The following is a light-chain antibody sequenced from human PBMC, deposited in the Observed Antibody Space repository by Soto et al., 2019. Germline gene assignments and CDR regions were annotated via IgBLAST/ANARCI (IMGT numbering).Light chain of an antibody. J-gene: IGKJ2*01. V-gene: IGKV3-20*01. CDR2: AAS. CDR1: QSVSSSY. CDR3: QQYGSSPLYT. Sequence: EIVLTQSPGTLSLSPGERATLSCRASQSVSSSYLAWYQKKPGQAPRLLIYAASSWATGIPDRFSGSGSGTDFTLTISRLEPEDFAVYYCQQYGSSPLYTFGQGTKLEIK.